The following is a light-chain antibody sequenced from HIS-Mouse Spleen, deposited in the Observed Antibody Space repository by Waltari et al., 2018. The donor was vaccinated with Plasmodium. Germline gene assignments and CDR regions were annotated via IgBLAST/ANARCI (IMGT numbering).Light chain of an antibody. CDR3: QQYGSSPYT. V-gene: IGKV3-20*01. CDR1: QSVSSSY. J-gene: IGKJ2*01. CDR2: GAS. Sequence: EIVLTQSPGTMCLSPGERATLSCRASQSVSSSYLAWYQQKPGQAPRPLIYGASSSATGIPDRFSGSGSGTDFTLTISRLEPEDFAVYYCQQYGSSPYTFGQGTKLEIK.